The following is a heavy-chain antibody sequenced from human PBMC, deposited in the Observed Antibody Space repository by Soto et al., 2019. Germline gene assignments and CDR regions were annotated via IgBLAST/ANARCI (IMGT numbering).Heavy chain of an antibody. CDR1: GFTFSDYY. J-gene: IGHJ2*01. CDR2: ISSSGSTI. Sequence: TGGSLRLSCAASGFTFSDYYMSWIRQAPGKGLEWVSYISSSGSTIYYADSVKGRFTISRDNAKNSLYLQMNSLRAEDTAVYYCARAPGYYYDSSGTPAESYWYFDLWGRGTLVTVSS. D-gene: IGHD3-22*01. CDR3: ARAPGYYYDSSGTPAESYWYFDL. V-gene: IGHV3-11*01.